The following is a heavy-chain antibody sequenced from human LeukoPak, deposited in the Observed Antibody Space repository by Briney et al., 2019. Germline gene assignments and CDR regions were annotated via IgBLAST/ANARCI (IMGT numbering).Heavy chain of an antibody. CDR2: ISYDGSNK. Sequence: GGSLRLSYAASGFTFSSYAMHWVRPAPGKGLEWVAVISYDGSNKYYADSVKGRFTISRDNSKNTLYLQMNSLRAEDTAVYYCASGVTTGRWGQGTLVTVSS. CDR1: GFTFSSYA. J-gene: IGHJ4*02. CDR3: ASGVTTGR. V-gene: IGHV3-30-3*01. D-gene: IGHD4-17*01.